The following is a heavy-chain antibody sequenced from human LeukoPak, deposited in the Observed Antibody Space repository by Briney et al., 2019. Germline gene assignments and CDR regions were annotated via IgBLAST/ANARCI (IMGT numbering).Heavy chain of an antibody. J-gene: IGHJ4*02. CDR2: IYYSGST. V-gene: IGHV4-30-4*01. CDR3: ARTGGTIDY. CDR1: GGSISSGDYY. D-gene: IGHD2-8*02. Sequence: SETLSLTCTVSGGSISSGDYYWSWIRQPPGKGLEWIGYIYYSGSTYYNPSLKSRVTISVDTSKNQLSLKLNSVTAADTAVYYCARTGGTIDYWGQGTLVTVSS.